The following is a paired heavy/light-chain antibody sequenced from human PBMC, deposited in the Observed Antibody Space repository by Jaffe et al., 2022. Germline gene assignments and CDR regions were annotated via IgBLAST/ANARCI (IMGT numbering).Heavy chain of an antibody. CDR2: ITPMFGTA. V-gene: IGHV1-69*05. J-gene: IGHJ4*02. CDR1: GDAFSRYA. D-gene: IGHD3-22*01. Sequence: QVQLVQSGAEVKKPGSSVRISCKASGDAFSRYAISWVRQAPGQGLEWMGGITPMFGTANYAQKFQGRVTITTDESISTAYMELSSLTSEDTAVYYCARGYSYDSSGFFYFYWGQGTLLTVSS. CDR3: ARGYSYDSSGFFYFY.
Light chain of an antibody. CDR2: GAS. Sequence: EIVLTQSPGTLSLSPGERATLSCRVSHSVSSSYLAWYQQKPGQAPRLLIYGASSRATGIPDRFSGSGSGTDFTLTINRLEPEDFAVYYCQQYGSSPYTFGQGTKVEIK. CDR1: HSVSSSY. V-gene: IGKV3-20*01. CDR3: QQYGSSPYT. J-gene: IGKJ2*01.